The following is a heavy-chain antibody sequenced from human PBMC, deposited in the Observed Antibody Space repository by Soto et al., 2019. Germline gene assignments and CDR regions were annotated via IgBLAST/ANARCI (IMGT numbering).Heavy chain of an antibody. CDR1: GGSFSGYY. CDR2: INHSGST. CDR3: ARGWGSGVFDY. Sequence: QLQLQQWGAGLLKPSETLSLTCAVYGGSFSGYYWNWIRQPPGKGLEWIGEINHSGSTNYNPFLKXXVTISVDTSKNQFSLKLSSVTAADTAVYYCARGWGSGVFDYWGQGTLVTVSS. V-gene: IGHV4-34*01. J-gene: IGHJ4*02. D-gene: IGHD6-19*01.